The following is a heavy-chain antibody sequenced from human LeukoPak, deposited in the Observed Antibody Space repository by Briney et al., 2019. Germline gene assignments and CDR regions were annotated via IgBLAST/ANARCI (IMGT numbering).Heavy chain of an antibody. J-gene: IGHJ5*02. CDR1: GYTFTGYY. V-gene: IGHV1-2*02. D-gene: IGHD3-10*01. CDR3: TRDLSQNSGLS. Sequence: ASVKVSCKASGYTFTGYYLHWVRQAPGQGLEWMGWINPNTGRTLYVQNFQGRVTMTRDTSISTAYMELSRLRSDDTAFYYCTRDLSQNSGLSWGQGTLVTVSS. CDR2: INPNTGRT.